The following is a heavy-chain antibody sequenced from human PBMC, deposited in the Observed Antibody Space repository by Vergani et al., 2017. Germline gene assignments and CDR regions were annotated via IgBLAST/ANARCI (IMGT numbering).Heavy chain of an antibody. D-gene: IGHD2-2*01. Sequence: QVQLQESGPGLVKPSETLSLTCTVSGGSISSYYWSWIRQPAGKGLEWIGRIYTSGSTNYNPSLKSRVTMSVDTSKNQFSLKLSSVTAAATAVYYCARGGYCSSTSCSTYSWCDPWGQGTLVTVSS. V-gene: IGHV4-4*07. CDR2: IYTSGST. CDR1: GGSISSYY. J-gene: IGHJ5*02. CDR3: ARGGYCSSTSCSTYSWCDP.